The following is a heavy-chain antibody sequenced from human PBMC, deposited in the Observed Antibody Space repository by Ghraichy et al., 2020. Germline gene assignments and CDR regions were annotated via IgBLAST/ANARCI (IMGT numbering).Heavy chain of an antibody. CDR2: INHSGST. CDR3: ASGGFGEPPLAPQPFDY. D-gene: IGHD3-10*01. Sequence: SETLSLTCAVYGGSFSGYYWSWIRQPPGKGLEWIGEINHSGSTNYNPSLKSRVTISVDTSKNQFSLKLSSVTAADTAVYYCASGGFGEPPLAPQPFDYWGQGTLVTVSS. J-gene: IGHJ4*02. CDR1: GGSFSGYY. V-gene: IGHV4-34*01.